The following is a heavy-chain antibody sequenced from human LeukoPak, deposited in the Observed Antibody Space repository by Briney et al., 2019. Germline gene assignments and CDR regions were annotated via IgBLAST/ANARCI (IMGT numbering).Heavy chain of an antibody. Sequence: PGGSLRLSCAASGFTFSSYAMHWVRQAPGKGLEWVAVISYDGSNKYYADSVKGRFTISRDNSKNTLYLQMNSLRAEDTAVHYCARDRDTAMVTGSLDYWGQGTLVTVSS. CDR2: ISYDGSNK. D-gene: IGHD5-18*01. CDR3: ARDRDTAMVTGSLDY. CDR1: GFTFSSYA. J-gene: IGHJ4*02. V-gene: IGHV3-30-3*01.